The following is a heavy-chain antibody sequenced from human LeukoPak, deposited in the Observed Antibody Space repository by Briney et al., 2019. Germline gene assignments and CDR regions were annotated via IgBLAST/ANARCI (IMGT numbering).Heavy chain of an antibody. J-gene: IGHJ3*02. V-gene: IGHV3-11*04. CDR1: GFTFSDNY. Sequence: PGGSLRLPCAASGFTFSDNYLSWIRQAPGKGLEWISYISPSGSTIYYADSVKGRFTISRDNAKNSLYLQMNSLRAEDTAVYYCARFPRYYYDSSGSPGAFDIWGQGAMVTVSS. CDR2: ISPSGSTI. CDR3: ARFPRYYYDSSGSPGAFDI. D-gene: IGHD3-22*01.